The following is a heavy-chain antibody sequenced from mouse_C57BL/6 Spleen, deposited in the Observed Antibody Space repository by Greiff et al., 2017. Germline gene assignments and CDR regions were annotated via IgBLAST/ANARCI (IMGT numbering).Heavy chain of an antibody. CDR2: IDPSDSYT. V-gene: IGHV1-50*01. Sequence: QVQLQQPGAELVKPGASVKLSCKASGYTFTSYWMQWVKQRPGQGLEWIGEIDPSDSYTNYNQKFKGKATLTVDTSSSTAYMQLSSLTSEDSAVYYCASYYGSVAWFAYWGQGTLVTVSA. CDR1: GYTFTSYW. J-gene: IGHJ3*01. CDR3: ASYYGSVAWFAY. D-gene: IGHD1-1*01.